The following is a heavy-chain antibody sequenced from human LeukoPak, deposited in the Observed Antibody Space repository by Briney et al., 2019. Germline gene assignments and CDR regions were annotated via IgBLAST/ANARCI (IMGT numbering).Heavy chain of an antibody. CDR1: GFTFSDYY. D-gene: IGHD2-21*02. Sequence: GGSLRLSCAASGFTFSDYYMSWIRQAPGKGLEWVSYISSSGSTIYYADSVKGRFTISRDNAKNSLYLQMNSLRAEDTAVYYCARESTEMVTALGTNWFDPWGQGTLVTVSS. J-gene: IGHJ5*02. CDR3: ARESTEMVTALGTNWFDP. CDR2: ISSSGSTI. V-gene: IGHV3-11*01.